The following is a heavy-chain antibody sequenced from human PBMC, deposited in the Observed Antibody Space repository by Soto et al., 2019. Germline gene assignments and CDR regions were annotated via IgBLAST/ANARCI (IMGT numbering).Heavy chain of an antibody. CDR2: INSDGSST. CDR1: GFTFSSYW. V-gene: IGHV3-74*01. CDR3: ARAPHDFYYGMDV. J-gene: IGHJ6*02. Sequence: GGSLRLSCAVSGFTFSSYWMHWVRQAPGKGLVWVSRINSDGSSTSYADSVKSRFTISRDNAKNTLYLQMNSLRAEDTAVYYCARAPHDFYYGMDVWGQGTTVTVSS. D-gene: IGHD3-3*01.